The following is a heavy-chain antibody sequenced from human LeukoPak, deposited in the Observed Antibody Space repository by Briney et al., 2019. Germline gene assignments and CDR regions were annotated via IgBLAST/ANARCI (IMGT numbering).Heavy chain of an antibody. CDR1: GITFTNAW. CDR2: IKSKTNGGTT. CDR3: TADQFSIPYDYYYGMEV. J-gene: IGHJ6*02. Sequence: GGSLRLSCAASGITFTNAWMTGVRQAPGKGLEWVGRIKSKTNGGTTDYAAPVRGRFTISRDDSKNTLYLQLNSLKTEDTAVYYCTADQFSIPYDYYYGMEVWGQGTTVAVS. D-gene: IGHD2-2*02. V-gene: IGHV3-15*01.